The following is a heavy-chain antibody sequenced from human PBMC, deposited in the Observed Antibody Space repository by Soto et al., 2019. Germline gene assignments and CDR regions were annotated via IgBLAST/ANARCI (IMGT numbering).Heavy chain of an antibody. CDR1: GGSISSGDYY. Sequence: LCGGSISSGDYYWSWIRQPPGKGLGWIGYIYDSGSTYYNASLKGRVTISLDTSKNQFSLKLTSVSAADTAVYYCARGGNYYGLRVWGQGTTVTVSS. CDR2: IYDSGST. J-gene: IGHJ6*02. V-gene: IGHV4-30-4*01. CDR3: ARGGNYYGLRV.